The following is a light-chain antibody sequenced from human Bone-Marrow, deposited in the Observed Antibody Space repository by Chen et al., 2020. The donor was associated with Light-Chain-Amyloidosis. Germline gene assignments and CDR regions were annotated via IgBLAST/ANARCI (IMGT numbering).Light chain of an antibody. Sequence: QSALTPPASVSASTGHSITISCTGTSGAVGTYNYVSWYQQHPGKAPKVMIYAVSNRPSVVSTRFSGSNSGNTASLTIAGLQAEDEADYYCSSFTSSSSYVFGPGTKVTVL. CDR1: SGAVGTYNY. CDR3: SSFTSSSSYV. CDR2: AVS. J-gene: IGLJ1*01. V-gene: IGLV2-14*01.